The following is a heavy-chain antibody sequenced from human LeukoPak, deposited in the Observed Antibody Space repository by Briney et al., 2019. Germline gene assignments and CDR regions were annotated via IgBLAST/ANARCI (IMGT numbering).Heavy chain of an antibody. Sequence: SETLSLTCAVYGGSFSGYYWSWIRQPPGKGLEWIGEINHSGSTNYNPSLKSRVTISVDTSKNQFSLKLSSVTAADTAVYYCARGGPPYYDILTETLDYWGQGTLDTVSS. CDR1: GGSFSGYY. CDR2: INHSGST. D-gene: IGHD3-9*01. J-gene: IGHJ4*02. CDR3: ARGGPPYYDILTETLDY. V-gene: IGHV4-34*01.